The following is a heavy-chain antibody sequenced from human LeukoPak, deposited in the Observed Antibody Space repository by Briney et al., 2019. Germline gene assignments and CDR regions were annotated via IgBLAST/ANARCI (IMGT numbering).Heavy chain of an antibody. Sequence: ASVKVSCKASGYTFTSYYMHWVRQAPGDGLEWVGIIKPSGGSQTYAQKFQGRVTMTRDTSTSTVYMELSSLRSEDTAVYYCARENSRWYEWGQGTLVTVSS. CDR3: ARENSRWYE. V-gene: IGHV1-46*01. J-gene: IGHJ4*02. CDR2: IKPSGGSQ. D-gene: IGHD6-19*01. CDR1: GYTFTSYY.